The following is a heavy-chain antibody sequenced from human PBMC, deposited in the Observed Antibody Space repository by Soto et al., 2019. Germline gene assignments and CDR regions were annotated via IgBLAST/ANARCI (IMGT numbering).Heavy chain of an antibody. CDR1: GGTFSSYA. D-gene: IGHD1-26*01. CDR3: ASRERVDAFDS. J-gene: IGHJ3*02. V-gene: IGHV1-69*01. Sequence: QVQLVQSGAEVKKPGSSVKVSCKASGGTFSSYAISWVRQAPGQGLEWMGGIIPILGSANYAQKFQDRVTITADESTTTTYMELSSLRSEDEAVYYCASRERVDAFDSWGPGTMVTVSS. CDR2: IIPILGSA.